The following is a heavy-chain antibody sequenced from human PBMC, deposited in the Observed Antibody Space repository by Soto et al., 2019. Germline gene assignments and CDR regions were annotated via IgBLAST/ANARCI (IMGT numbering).Heavy chain of an antibody. CDR3: ARDERIAAAAEIAGFDP. CDR2: IYYSGST. J-gene: IGHJ5*02. V-gene: IGHV4-31*03. D-gene: IGHD6-13*01. Sequence: PSETLSLTCTVSGGSISSGGYYWSWIRQPPGKGLEWIGYIYYSGSTYYNPSLKSRVTISVDTSKNQFSLKLSSVTAADTAVYYCARDERIAAAAEIAGFDPWVQGTLATVPS. CDR1: GGSISSGGYY.